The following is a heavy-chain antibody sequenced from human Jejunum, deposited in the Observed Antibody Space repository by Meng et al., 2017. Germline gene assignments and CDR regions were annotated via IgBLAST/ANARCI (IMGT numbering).Heavy chain of an antibody. CDR1: GFTFSNYW. J-gene: IGHJ4*02. CDR2: MNEDGRTI. Sequence: GESLKISCAASGFTFSNYWMHLVRQAPGEGLVWVSRMNEDGRTINYADSVKGRFTISRDNAKNTLFLDMSNLRVEDTAVYYCATAGNYRFDNWGQGTLVTVSS. D-gene: IGHD1-7*01. V-gene: IGHV3-74*01. CDR3: ATAGNYRFDN.